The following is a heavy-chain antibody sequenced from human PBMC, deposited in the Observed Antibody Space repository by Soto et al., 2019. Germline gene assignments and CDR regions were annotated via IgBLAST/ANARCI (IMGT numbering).Heavy chain of an antibody. CDR3: ATSRGFGTNRDYYYCDLLCV. D-gene: IGHD1-7*01. CDR2: TYYRSKWYN. J-gene: IGHJ3*01. V-gene: IGHV6-1*01. CDR1: GDSAATDSTA. Sequence: PSQSLSRTGDISGDSAATDSTARKRIRECPSRGLEWLGRTYYRSKWYNDYAVSVKSRITITPDTSKNQFSLQLNSVAPEDTAVYYCATSRGFGTNRDYYYCDLLCVWGQG.